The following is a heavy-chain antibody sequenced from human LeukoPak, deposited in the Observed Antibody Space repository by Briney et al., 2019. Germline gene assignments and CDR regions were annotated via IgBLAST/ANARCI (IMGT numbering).Heavy chain of an antibody. CDR1: GFTFSSST. V-gene: IGHV3-21*01. Sequence: GGSLRLSCTASGFTFSSSTMNWVRQAPGKGLEWVSSISSTSSYIYYADSVKGRFTISRDNAENSLHLQMNSLRAEDTAIYYCAREYAAADHWLFDHWGQGTLVTVSS. J-gene: IGHJ4*02. D-gene: IGHD6-13*01. CDR2: ISSTSSYI. CDR3: AREYAAADHWLFDH.